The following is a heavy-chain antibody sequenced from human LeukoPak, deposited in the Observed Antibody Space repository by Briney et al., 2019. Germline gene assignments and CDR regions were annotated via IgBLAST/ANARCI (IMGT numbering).Heavy chain of an antibody. V-gene: IGHV3-30*02. CDR3: AKDRRKLWFGPLPMPEIDS. J-gene: IGHJ4*02. D-gene: IGHD3-10*01. CDR1: GFTFSSYG. CDR2: IQYDRSNK. Sequence: GGSLRLSCAASGFTFSSYGMHWVRQGPGKGLEWVAFIQYDRSNKYYADSVKGRFTLSRDNSKNTLSLQMNSLKPEGTAVYYCAKDRRKLWFGPLPMPEIDSWGQGTLVTVSS.